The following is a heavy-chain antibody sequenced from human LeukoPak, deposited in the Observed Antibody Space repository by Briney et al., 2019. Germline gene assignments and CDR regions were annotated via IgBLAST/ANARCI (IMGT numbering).Heavy chain of an antibody. D-gene: IGHD6-13*01. Sequence: PGGSLRLSCAVSGFTFSKYDMNWVRQAPGKGLEWVSSISATSTYIYYADSVKGRFTVSRDNAKNSLYLQMNSLRADDTAVYYCAKPVKPGSSWSFDYWGQGTLVTVSS. J-gene: IGHJ4*02. CDR3: AKPVKPGSSWSFDY. CDR2: ISATSTYI. V-gene: IGHV3-21*01. CDR1: GFTFSKYD.